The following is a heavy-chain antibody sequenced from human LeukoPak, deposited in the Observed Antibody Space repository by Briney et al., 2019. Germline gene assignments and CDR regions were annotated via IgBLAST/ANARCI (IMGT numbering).Heavy chain of an antibody. CDR3: ARALVRGGKIDY. CDR1: GFTVCSNY. V-gene: IGHV3-66*01. J-gene: IGHJ4*02. D-gene: IGHD3-10*01. Sequence: GGSLRLSCAASGFTVCSNYMSWVRQAPGKGLEWVSVIYSGGSTYYSDSVKGRFTISRDNSKNTLYLQMNSLRAEDTAVYYCARALVRGGKIDYWGQGTLVTVSS. CDR2: IYSGGST.